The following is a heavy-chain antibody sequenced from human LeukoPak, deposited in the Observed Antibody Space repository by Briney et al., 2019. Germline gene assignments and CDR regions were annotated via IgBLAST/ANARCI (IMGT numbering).Heavy chain of an antibody. CDR1: GGSFSDYY. D-gene: IGHD6-6*01. V-gene: IGHV4-34*01. Sequence: SETLSLTCAGYGGSFSDYYWNWIRQPPGKGPEWIGEINHTGSTNYNPSLKSRVTISVDTSKNQFSLKLSSVTAADTAVYYCASYQYSTSSRRRAAGQPLYAFAVWGQGTTVAVSS. CDR2: INHTGST. J-gene: IGHJ3*01. CDR3: ASYQYSTSSRRRAAGQPLYAFAV.